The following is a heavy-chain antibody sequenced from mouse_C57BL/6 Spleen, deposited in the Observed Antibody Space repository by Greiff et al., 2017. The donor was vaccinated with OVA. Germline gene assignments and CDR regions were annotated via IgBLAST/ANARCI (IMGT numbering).Heavy chain of an antibody. CDR2: ISSGGSYT. CDR3: AREDYYGSSPYAMDY. Sequence: EVMLVESGGDLVKPGGSLKLSCAASGFTFSSYGMSWVRQTPDKRLEWVATISSGGSYTYYPDSVKGRFTISRDNAKNTLYLQMRSLKSEDTAMYYCAREDYYGSSPYAMDYGGQGTSVTVSS. D-gene: IGHD1-1*01. CDR1: GFTFSSYG. V-gene: IGHV5-6*01. J-gene: IGHJ4*01.